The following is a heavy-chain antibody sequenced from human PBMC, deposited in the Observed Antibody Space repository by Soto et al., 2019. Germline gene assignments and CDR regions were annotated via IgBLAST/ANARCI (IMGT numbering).Heavy chain of an antibody. CDR2: IIPIFGTA. Sequence: GASVKVSCKASGGTFSSYAISWVRQAPGQGLEWMGGIIPIFGTANYAQKFQGRVTITADKSTSTAYMELSSLRSEDTAVSYCARGQAGQQWLPSGMDVWGQGTTVTVSS. J-gene: IGHJ6*02. D-gene: IGHD6-19*01. CDR3: ARGQAGQQWLPSGMDV. CDR1: GGTFSSYA. V-gene: IGHV1-69*06.